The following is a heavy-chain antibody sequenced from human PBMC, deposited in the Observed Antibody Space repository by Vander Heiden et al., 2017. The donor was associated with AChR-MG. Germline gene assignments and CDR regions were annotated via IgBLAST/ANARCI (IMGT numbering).Heavy chain of an antibody. CDR1: GGSISSSSYY. CDR2: IYYSGST. CDR3: ARRLLYAKVVGASSYPVNYWYFDL. D-gene: IGHD1-26*01. V-gene: IGHV4-39*01. Sequence: QLQLQESGPGLVKPSETLSLTCTVSGGSISSSSYYWGWIRQPPGKGLEWIGSIYYSGSTYYNPSLKSRVTISVDTSKNQFSLKLSSVTAADTAVYYCARRLLYAKVVGASSYPVNYWYFDLWGRGTLVTVSS. J-gene: IGHJ2*01.